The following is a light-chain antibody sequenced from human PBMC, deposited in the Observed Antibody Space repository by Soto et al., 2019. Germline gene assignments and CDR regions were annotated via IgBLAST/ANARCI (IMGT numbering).Light chain of an antibody. CDR1: QSVSLS. CDR3: QQYHIWPSWT. J-gene: IGKJ1*01. Sequence: EIVLTQSPATLSVSLGDSATLSCRASQSVSLSLAWYQMRPGQPPRLLIYGASTRATDIPARFSGSGSGTDFTLTISSLQSEDFVVYLCQQYHIWPSWTFRQGTKVELK. CDR2: GAS. V-gene: IGKV3-15*01.